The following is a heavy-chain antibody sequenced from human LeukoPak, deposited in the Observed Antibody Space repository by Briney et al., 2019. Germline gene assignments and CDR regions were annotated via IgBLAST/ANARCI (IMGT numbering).Heavy chain of an antibody. D-gene: IGHD6-13*01. V-gene: IGHV4-59*12. J-gene: IGHJ6*03. Sequence: RASETLSLTCTVSGGSISSYYWSWIRQPPGKGLEWIGYIYYSGSTNYNPSLKSRVTISVDTSKNQFSLKLSSVTAADTAVYYCARARGRKAAAGARTQYYYYMDVWGKGTTVTVSS. CDR3: ARARGRKAAAGARTQYYYYMDV. CDR2: IYYSGST. CDR1: GGSISSYY.